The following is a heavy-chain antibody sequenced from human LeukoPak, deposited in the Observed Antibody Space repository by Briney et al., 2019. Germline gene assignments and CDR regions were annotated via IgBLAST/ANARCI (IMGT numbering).Heavy chain of an antibody. CDR3: AKVRDDSSGYYYWGY. J-gene: IGHJ4*02. CDR1: EFTFSSYA. V-gene: IGHV3-23*01. CDR2: ISGSGGST. D-gene: IGHD3-22*01. Sequence: PGGSLRLSCAASEFTFSSYAMSWVRQAPGKGLEWVSAISGSGGSTYYADSVKGRFTISRDNSKNTLYLQMNSLRAEDTAVYYCAKVRDDSSGYYYWGYWGQGTLVTVSS.